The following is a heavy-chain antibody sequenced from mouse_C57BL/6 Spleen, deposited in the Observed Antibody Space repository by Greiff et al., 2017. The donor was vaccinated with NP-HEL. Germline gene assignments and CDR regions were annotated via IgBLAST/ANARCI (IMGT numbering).Heavy chain of an antibody. V-gene: IGHV5-4*03. CDR2: ISDGGSYT. CDR3: ARGDDYSFDY. Sequence: EVKLVESGGGLVKPGGSLKLSCAASGFTFSSYAMSWVRQTPEKRLEWVATISDGGSYTYYPDNVKGRFTISRDNAKNNLYLQMSHLKSEDTAMYYCARGDDYSFDYWGQGTTLTVSS. CDR1: GFTFSSYA. J-gene: IGHJ2*01. D-gene: IGHD2-4*01.